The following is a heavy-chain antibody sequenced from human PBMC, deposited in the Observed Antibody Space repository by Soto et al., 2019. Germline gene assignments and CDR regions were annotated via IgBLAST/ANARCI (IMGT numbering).Heavy chain of an antibody. CDR3: ARNTIAAAGTFDY. CDR2: INPNSGGT. J-gene: IGHJ4*02. CDR1: GYTFTGYY. Sequence: VASVKVFCKASGYTFTGYYMHWVRQAPGQGLEWMGWINPNSGGTNYAQKFQGWVTMTRDTSISTAYMELSRLRSDDTAVYYCARNTIAAAGTFDYWGQGTLVTVSS. V-gene: IGHV1-2*04. D-gene: IGHD6-13*01.